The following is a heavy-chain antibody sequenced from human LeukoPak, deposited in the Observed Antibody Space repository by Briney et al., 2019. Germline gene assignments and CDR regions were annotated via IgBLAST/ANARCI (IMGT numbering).Heavy chain of an antibody. Sequence: GGSLRLSCGASGFRFSSYAMHWVRQAPGKGLEWVAVISYDGNTIYYADSVKGRFTVSRDYSKNTLHLQMNSLRAEDTAVYYCAKRGTTWDLDYWGQGTLVTVSS. CDR3: AKRGTTWDLDY. V-gene: IGHV3-33*06. CDR1: GFRFSSYA. D-gene: IGHD3-16*01. J-gene: IGHJ4*02. CDR2: ISYDGNTI.